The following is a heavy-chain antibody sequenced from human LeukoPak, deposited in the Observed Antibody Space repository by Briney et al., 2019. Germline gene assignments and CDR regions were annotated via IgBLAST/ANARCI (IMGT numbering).Heavy chain of an antibody. V-gene: IGHV3-49*03. CDR2: IRSAAYGGTI. CDR1: GFSFGEYA. D-gene: IGHD2-8*01. Sequence: GGSLRLSCTASGFSFGEYAVGWFRQSPGRGLEWVGFIRSAAYGGTIEYAASVKGRFTISRDDSKSLAFLRMTSLRIEDTGIYYCSRGLTCTTGVCPFHYYSMDVWGKGTTVAVSS. CDR3: SRGLTCTTGVCPFHYYSMDV. J-gene: IGHJ6*03.